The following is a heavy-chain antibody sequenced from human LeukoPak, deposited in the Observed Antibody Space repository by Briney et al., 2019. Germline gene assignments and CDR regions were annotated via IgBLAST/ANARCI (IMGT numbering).Heavy chain of an antibody. D-gene: IGHD1-26*01. CDR3: ARGLIVGATPFDY. V-gene: IGHV4-34*01. CDR2: INHSGST. CDR1: GGSFSGYY. J-gene: IGHJ4*02. Sequence: NPSETLSLTCAVYGGSFSGYYWSWIRQPPGKGLEWIGEINHSGSTNYNPSLKSRVTISADTSKNQFSLNLSSVTAADTAVYYCARGLIVGATPFDYWGQGTLVTVSS.